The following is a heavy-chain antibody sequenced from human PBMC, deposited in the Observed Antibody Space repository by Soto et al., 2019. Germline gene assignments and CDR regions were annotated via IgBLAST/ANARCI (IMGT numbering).Heavy chain of an antibody. CDR1: GGSISSGGYY. V-gene: IGHV4-31*03. Sequence: QVLLQESGLVLVKPSQTLSLTCTVSGGSISSGGYYWSWIRQHPGKGLEWIGYIYYSGSTYYNPSLKSRVTISGDTSKNQFSLKLSSVTAADTAVYYCARSRGQVVTAIPDYWSQGTLVTVSS. D-gene: IGHD2-21*02. J-gene: IGHJ4*02. CDR2: IYYSGST. CDR3: ARSRGQVVTAIPDY.